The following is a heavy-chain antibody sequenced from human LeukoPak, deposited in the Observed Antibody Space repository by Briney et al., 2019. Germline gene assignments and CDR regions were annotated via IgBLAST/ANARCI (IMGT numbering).Heavy chain of an antibody. CDR1: GFTFSDYY. V-gene: IGHV3-11*06. Sequence: GGSLRLSCAASGFTFSDYYMSWIRQAPGKGLEWVSYISSRTSDTNYIDSVKGRFTISRDNAKDSLYLQMNSLRAEDTAVYYCTRVGSSGSVDYWGQGTLVTVSS. D-gene: IGHD1-1*01. J-gene: IGHJ4*02. CDR2: ISSRTSDT. CDR3: TRVGSSGSVDY.